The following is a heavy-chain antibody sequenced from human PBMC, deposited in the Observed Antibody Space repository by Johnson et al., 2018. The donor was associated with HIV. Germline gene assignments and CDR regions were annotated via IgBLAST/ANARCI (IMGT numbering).Heavy chain of an antibody. V-gene: IGHV3-66*02. CDR2: IYSGAST. CDR1: GFTVSSNY. Sequence: VQLVESGGGRAQPGGSLRLSCAASGFTVSSNYMSWVRQAPGKGLEWVSVIYSGASTYYADSVKGRFTISRDNSKNTLYLQMNSLRTEGTAVYSCARDLRFNRTVQGRVIISGAFDMWGQGTMVTVSS. D-gene: IGHD3-10*01. J-gene: IGHJ3*02. CDR3: ARDLRFNRTVQGRVIISGAFDM.